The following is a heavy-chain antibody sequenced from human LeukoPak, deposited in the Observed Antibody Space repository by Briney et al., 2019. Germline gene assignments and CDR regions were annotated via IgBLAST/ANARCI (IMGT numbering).Heavy chain of an antibody. J-gene: IGHJ4*02. V-gene: IGHV3-7*03. CDR3: AKDRVVVVPAESYFDY. CDR2: IKQDGLEK. CDR1: GFTFSSYW. Sequence: GGSLRLSCAASGFTFSSYWMSWVRQAPGKGLEWVANIKQDGLEKYHVDSVKGRFTISRDNSKNTLYLQMNSLRAEDTAVYYCAKDRVVVVPAESYFDYWGQGTLVTVSS. D-gene: IGHD2-2*01.